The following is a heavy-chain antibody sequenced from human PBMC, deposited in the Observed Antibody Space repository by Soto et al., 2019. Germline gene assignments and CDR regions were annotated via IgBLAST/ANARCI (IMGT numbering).Heavy chain of an antibody. CDR2: ISGYNGNT. CDR1: GYTFSNYG. J-gene: IGHJ6*02. CDR3: SRFIMVGGWVNPNYDHGMDG. Sequence: QVQLVQSGAEVKKPGASVTVSCKTSGYTFSNYGINWVRQAPGQGLEWMGWISGYNGNTNYAQTFQGRDTMTTDTSTGTVYMELMSLKSDATAIYYCSRFIMVGGWVNPNYDHGMDGWGQGTTVTVSS. D-gene: IGHD6-19*01. V-gene: IGHV1-18*01.